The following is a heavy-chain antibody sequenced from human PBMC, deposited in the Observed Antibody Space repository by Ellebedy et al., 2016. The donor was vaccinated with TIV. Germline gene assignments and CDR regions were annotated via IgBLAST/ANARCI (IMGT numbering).Heavy chain of an antibody. CDR3: ARDEAVAQGIFDY. CDR1: GYSFISYG. CDR2: ISSYNGNT. D-gene: IGHD6-19*01. V-gene: IGHV1-18*01. Sequence: AASVKVSCKASGYSFISYGISWVRQAPGQGLEWMGWISSYNGNTNYAQKFQGRVTMTTDTSTTTAYMELRSLRSDDTAVYYCARDEAVAQGIFDYWGQGTLVTVSS. J-gene: IGHJ4*02.